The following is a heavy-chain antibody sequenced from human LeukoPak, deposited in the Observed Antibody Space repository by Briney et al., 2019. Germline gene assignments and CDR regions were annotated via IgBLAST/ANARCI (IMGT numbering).Heavy chain of an antibody. CDR3: ARGGERDYYGSGSYPTLDY. J-gene: IGHJ4*02. CDR2: ISFDGSNK. Sequence: PGGSLRLSCAASGFTFSSYAMHWVRQAPGKGLEWVAVISFDGSNKYYADSVKGRFTISRDNSKNTLYLQMNSLRAEDTAVYYCARGGERDYYGSGSYPTLDYWGQGTLVTVSS. D-gene: IGHD3-10*01. CDR1: GFTFSSYA. V-gene: IGHV3-30*04.